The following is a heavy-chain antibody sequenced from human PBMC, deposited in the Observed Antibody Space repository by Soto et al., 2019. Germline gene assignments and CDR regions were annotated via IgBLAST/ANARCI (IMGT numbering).Heavy chain of an antibody. Sequence: QVQLVQSGAETMKSGSSVKVSCKVSGGNFNTYGIGWGRQAPGQGLEWMGEIIPLLGTSNYAQKFQDRLTSSAVESTATAYMELSRLRSEDSAVYFCARLHGIMSYGGAGLDAWGQGTQVTVSS. CDR1: GGNFNTYG. CDR2: IIPLLGTS. V-gene: IGHV1-69*19. D-gene: IGHD3-16*01. CDR3: ARLHGIMSYGGAGLDA. J-gene: IGHJ5*02.